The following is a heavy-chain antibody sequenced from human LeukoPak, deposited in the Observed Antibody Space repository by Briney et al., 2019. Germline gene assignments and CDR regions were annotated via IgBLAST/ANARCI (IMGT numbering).Heavy chain of an antibody. CDR2: IYHSGST. J-gene: IGHJ4*02. Sequence: SETLSLTCTVSGGSISTYYWNWIRQPPGKGLGWIGYIYHSGSTNYNPSLQSRVTISVDTSKNQFSLNLNSVTAADTAVYYCARYILGDGDYDLDGISNNYYFDYWAREPWSPSPQ. CDR1: GGSISTYY. D-gene: IGHD4-17*01. CDR3: ARYILGDGDYDLDGISNNYYFDY. V-gene: IGHV4-59*01.